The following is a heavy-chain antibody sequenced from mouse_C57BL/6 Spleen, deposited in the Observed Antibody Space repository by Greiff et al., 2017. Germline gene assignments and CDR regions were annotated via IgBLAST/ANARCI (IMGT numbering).Heavy chain of an antibody. Sequence: QVQLQQSGAELVKPGASVKLSCKASGYTFTEYTIHWVKQRSGQGLEWIGWFYPGSGSIKYNEKFKDKATLTADKSSSTVYMELSRLTSEDSAVYFCSRKGIHYYGSSYDWYFDVWGTGTTVTVSS. J-gene: IGHJ1*03. CDR2: FYPGSGSI. CDR1: GYTFTEYT. V-gene: IGHV1-62-2*01. D-gene: IGHD1-1*01. CDR3: SRKGIHYYGSSYDWYFDV.